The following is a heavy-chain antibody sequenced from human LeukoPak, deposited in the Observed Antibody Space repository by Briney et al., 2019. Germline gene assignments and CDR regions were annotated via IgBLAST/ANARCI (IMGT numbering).Heavy chain of an antibody. D-gene: IGHD3-10*01. CDR1: GFTFSSYG. J-gene: IGHJ4*02. Sequence: GGSLRLSCVASGFTFSSYGMQWVRQAPGKGLEWVAVISHDGTVQYYADSVEGRFTISRDTSKSSLYLQMNSLRPEDTALYFCAKEHREKSSREYDFWGQGTLVTVSS. CDR3: AKEHREKSSREYDF. V-gene: IGHV3-30*18. CDR2: ISHDGTVQ.